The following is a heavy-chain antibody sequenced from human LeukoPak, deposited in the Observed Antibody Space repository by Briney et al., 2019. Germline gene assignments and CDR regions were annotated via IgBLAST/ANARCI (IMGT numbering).Heavy chain of an antibody. CDR2: IIPIFGTA. CDR1: GGTFSSYA. D-gene: IGHD6-19*01. J-gene: IGHJ3*02. V-gene: IGHV1-69*05. Sequence: GSSVKVSCKASGGTFSSYAISWVRQAPGQGLEWMGGIIPIFGTANYAQKFQGRVTITTDESTSTAYMELSSLRSEDTAVYYCARDVPYIAVAGSRDASDIWGQGTMVTVSS. CDR3: ARDVPYIAVAGSRDASDI.